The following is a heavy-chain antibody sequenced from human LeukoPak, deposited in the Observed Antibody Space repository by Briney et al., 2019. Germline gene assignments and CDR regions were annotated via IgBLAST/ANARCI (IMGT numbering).Heavy chain of an antibody. CDR3: ARVPPLHYDFWGGTMGSWFDP. V-gene: IGHV1-69*13. D-gene: IGHD3-3*01. CDR2: IIPIFGTA. J-gene: IGHJ5*02. CDR1: GGTFSSYA. Sequence: SVKVSCKASGGTFSSYAISWVRQAPGQGLEWMGGIIPIFGTANYAQKFQGRVTITADESTSTAYMELSSLRSEDTAVYYCARVPPLHYDFWGGTMGSWFDPWGQGTLVTVSS.